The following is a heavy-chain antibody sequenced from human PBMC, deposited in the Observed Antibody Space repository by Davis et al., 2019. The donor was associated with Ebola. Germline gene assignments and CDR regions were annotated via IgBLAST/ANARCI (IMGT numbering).Heavy chain of an antibody. CDR1: GFTFSSYA. Sequence: PGGSLRLSCAASGFTFSSYAMSWVRQAPGKGLEWVANIKQDGSEKYYVDSVKGRFTISRDNAKNSLYLQMNSLRAEDTAVYYCARGAEYYYYYYYMDVWGKGTTVTVSS. J-gene: IGHJ6*03. CDR2: IKQDGSEK. CDR3: ARGAEYYYYYYYMDV. V-gene: IGHV3-7*04. D-gene: IGHD1-14*01.